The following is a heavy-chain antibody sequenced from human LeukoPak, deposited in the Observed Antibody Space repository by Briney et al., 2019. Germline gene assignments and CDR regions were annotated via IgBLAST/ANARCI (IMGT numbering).Heavy chain of an antibody. V-gene: IGHV3-23*01. CDR2: ISGGGRST. CDR3: ARGVDYYENSGTIDY. Sequence: PGGSLRLSCAASGFTFSTCAMSWVRQAPGKGLEWVSTISGGGRSTDYADSVKGHFTISRDNSKNTLYLQMNSLRAEDTAVYYCARGVDYYENSGTIDYWGQGTLVTVSS. J-gene: IGHJ4*02. D-gene: IGHD3-22*01. CDR1: GFTFSTCA.